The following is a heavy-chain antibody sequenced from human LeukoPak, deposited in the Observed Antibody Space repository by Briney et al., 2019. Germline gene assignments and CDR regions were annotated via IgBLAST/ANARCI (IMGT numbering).Heavy chain of an antibody. D-gene: IGHD3-3*01. V-gene: IGHV3-23*01. CDR1: GFSFTKYA. J-gene: IGHJ4*02. Sequence: PGGSLRLSCAASGFSFTKYAMNWVRQAPGKGLEWVAVVIGSSGATDYADSVKGRFTISRDNSKNTPFLQMNSLRAEDTAIYYCAKGAYDFLKIAYFDYWGQGALVTVSS. CDR2: VIGSSGAT. CDR3: AKGAYDFLKIAYFDY.